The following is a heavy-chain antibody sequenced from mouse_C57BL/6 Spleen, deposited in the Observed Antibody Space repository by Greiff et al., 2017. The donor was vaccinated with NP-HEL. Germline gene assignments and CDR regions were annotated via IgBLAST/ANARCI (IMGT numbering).Heavy chain of an antibody. CDR1: GYTFTSYW. D-gene: IGHD1-1*01. J-gene: IGHJ1*03. V-gene: IGHV1-53*01. CDR2: INPSNGGT. Sequence: VQLQQPGTELVKPRASVKLSCKASGYTFTSYWMHWVKQRPGQGLEWIGNINPSNGGTNYNEKFKSKATLTVDKSSSTAYMQLSSLTSEDSAVYYCARKVYGSSYWYFDVWGTGTTVTVSS. CDR3: ARKVYGSSYWYFDV.